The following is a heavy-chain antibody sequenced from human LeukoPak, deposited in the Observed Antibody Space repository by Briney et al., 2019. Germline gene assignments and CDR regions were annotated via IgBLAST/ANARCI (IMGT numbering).Heavy chain of an antibody. D-gene: IGHD2-15*01. V-gene: IGHV3-66*01. Sequence: GGSLRLSCAASGFTVSINYMSWVRQAPGKGLEWVSVIYSGGSTYYADSVKGRFTISRDNSKNTVYLQMNSLRVEDTAVYYCARRGSGKVFDSWGQGTLVTVSS. CDR1: GFTVSINY. CDR3: ARRGSGKVFDS. CDR2: IYSGGST. J-gene: IGHJ4*02.